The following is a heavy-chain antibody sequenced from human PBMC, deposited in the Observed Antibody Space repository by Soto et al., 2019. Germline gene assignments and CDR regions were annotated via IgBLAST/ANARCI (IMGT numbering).Heavy chain of an antibody. J-gene: IGHJ4*02. Sequence: QITLKESGPTLVKPTQTLTLTCTISGFSLSTNGVAVGWIRQPPGQALEWLGHLYWDDDKRYSPYLKNRLTINKDASKKRVVLTMTNMDPMDTATYYCAHQTPFASGSYFDYWGQGILVTVSS. CDR1: GFSLSTNGVA. CDR2: LYWDDDK. V-gene: IGHV2-5*02. CDR3: AHQTPFASGSYFDY. D-gene: IGHD3-10*01.